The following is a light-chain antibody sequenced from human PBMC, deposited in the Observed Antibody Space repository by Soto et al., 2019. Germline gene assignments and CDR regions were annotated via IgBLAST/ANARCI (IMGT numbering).Light chain of an antibody. CDR3: QQYGSSPAT. J-gene: IGKJ1*01. CDR1: QSVSSSY. CDR2: GAS. V-gene: IGKV3-20*01. Sequence: IVLTQAAGTPSLSPGERATLSCRASQSVSSSYLAWYQQKPGQAPRLLIYGASSRATGIPDRFSGSGSGTDFTLTISRLEPEDFAVYYCQQYGSSPATFGQGTKVDIK.